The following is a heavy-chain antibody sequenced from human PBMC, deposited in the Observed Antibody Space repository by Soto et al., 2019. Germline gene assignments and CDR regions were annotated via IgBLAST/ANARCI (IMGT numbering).Heavy chain of an antibody. CDR3: VKVTESSGWYPYYYGIDV. J-gene: IGHJ6*02. D-gene: IGHD6-19*01. Sequence: GGSLRLSCVASGFTFSNYGMHWVRQAPGKGLEWVAVISYDGSREKYVDSVKGRFTISRDNSKNMLYLQINSLRAEDTAVYYCVKVTESSGWYPYYYGIDVCGQGTTVTVYS. CDR2: ISYDGSRE. V-gene: IGHV3-30*18. CDR1: GFTFSNYG.